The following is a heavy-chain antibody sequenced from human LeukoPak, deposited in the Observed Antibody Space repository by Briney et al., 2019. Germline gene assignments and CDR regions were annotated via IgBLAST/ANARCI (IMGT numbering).Heavy chain of an antibody. D-gene: IGHD3-10*01. V-gene: IGHV4-59*01. Sequence: AETLSLTCTVSGGSISSYYWSWIRQPPGKGLEGIGYIYYSGSTNYNPSLKSRVTISVDTSKNQFSLKLSSVTAADTAVYYCARDPGYYGSGSLLGANWFDPWGQGTLVTVSS. J-gene: IGHJ5*02. CDR3: ARDPGYYGSGSLLGANWFDP. CDR2: IYYSGST. CDR1: GGSISSYY.